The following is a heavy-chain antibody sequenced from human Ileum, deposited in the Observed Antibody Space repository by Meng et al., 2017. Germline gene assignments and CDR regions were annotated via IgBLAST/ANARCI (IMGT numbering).Heavy chain of an antibody. D-gene: IGHD6-19*01. CDR2: ISPYNGNT. Sequence: VHVVTSGVEVKKPGASVKVSCKASGYTCTSSGLSWVRQAPGQGLEWMGWISPYNGNTNYAQKVQGRLTVTTDTSTSTAYMELRSLRSADTAVYYCARGDSSNRGFDYWGQGTLVTVSS. J-gene: IGHJ4*02. CDR1: GYTCTSSG. CDR3: ARGDSSNRGFDY. V-gene: IGHV1-18*01.